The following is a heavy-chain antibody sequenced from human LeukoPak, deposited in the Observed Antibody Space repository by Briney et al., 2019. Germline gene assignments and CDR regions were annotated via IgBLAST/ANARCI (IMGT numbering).Heavy chain of an antibody. CDR1: GYTFTGYY. CDR2: INPNSGGT. V-gene: IGHV1-2*02. CDR3: ARDLALLRLFDY. J-gene: IGHJ4*02. Sequence: ASVKVSCKASGYTFTGYYMHWVRQAPGQGLEWMGWINPNSGGTNYAQKFQGRVTMTRDTSISTAYMELSRLRSDDTAVYYCARDLALLRLFDYWGQGTLVTVSS.